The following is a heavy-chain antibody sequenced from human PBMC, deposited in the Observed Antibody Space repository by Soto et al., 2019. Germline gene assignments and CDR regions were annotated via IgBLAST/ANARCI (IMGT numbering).Heavy chain of an antibody. D-gene: IGHD3-22*01. Sequence: QVQLVQSGAEVKKPGSSVKVSCKASGGTFSNYAISWVRQAPGQGPEWMGGIIPVFGTTNYAQKFQGRVTFTAEESTSTAYMELSSLRSEDTAVYFCARGRRGYETRVYARMDVWGQGTTVTVSS. J-gene: IGHJ6*02. CDR3: ARGRRGYETRVYARMDV. V-gene: IGHV1-69*01. CDR2: IIPVFGTT. CDR1: GGTFSNYA.